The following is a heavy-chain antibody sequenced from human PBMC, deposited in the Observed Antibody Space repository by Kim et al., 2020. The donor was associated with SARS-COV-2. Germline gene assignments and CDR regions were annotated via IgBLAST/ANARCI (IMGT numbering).Heavy chain of an antibody. CDR3: ARGGATAGTVNDH. CDR1: GYTFTTYA. V-gene: IGHV1-3*01. J-gene: IGHJ4*02. D-gene: IGHD6-13*01. Sequence: ASVKVSCKASGYTFTTYAMHWVRQAPGQRLEWMGWINGGNGNTKYSQKFQGRVTITRDTSATTAHMELSSVRSEDTAVYYCARGGATAGTVNDHWGQGTL. CDR2: INGGNGNT.